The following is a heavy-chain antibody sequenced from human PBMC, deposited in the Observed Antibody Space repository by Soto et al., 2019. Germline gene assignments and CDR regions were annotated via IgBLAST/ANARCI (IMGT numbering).Heavy chain of an antibody. CDR1: GFTFSSYS. D-gene: IGHD3-9*01. CDR2: ISYDGSDK. Sequence: QVQLVESGGGVVQPGTSLRLSCAASGFTFSSYSMHWVRQAPGKGLECVADISYDGSDKYYAHSVTGRFTISRDNSRSTLYLQRNILIDEDKAVYYCARPRYEPYYGMDVCGQGTTVTVSS. J-gene: IGHJ6*02. V-gene: IGHV3-30*04. CDR3: ARPRYEPYYGMDV.